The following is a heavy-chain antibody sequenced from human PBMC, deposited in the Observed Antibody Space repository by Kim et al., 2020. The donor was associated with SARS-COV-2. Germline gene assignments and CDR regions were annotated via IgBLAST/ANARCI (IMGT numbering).Heavy chain of an antibody. Sequence: ASVNGRFTISRSNARNTLYRQMNSLRAEDTAVYYCAKASVWLRYSWFDPWGQGTLVTVSS. V-gene: IGHV3-74*01. CDR3: AKASVWLRYSWFDP. J-gene: IGHJ5*02. D-gene: IGHD5-12*01.